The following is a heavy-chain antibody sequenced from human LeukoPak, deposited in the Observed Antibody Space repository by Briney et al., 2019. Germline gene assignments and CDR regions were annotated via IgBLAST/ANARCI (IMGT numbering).Heavy chain of an antibody. D-gene: IGHD2-15*01. CDR3: TTVTHFYL. J-gene: IGHJ4*02. Sequence: GGSLRLSCAASGFTFSDAWLSWVRQAPGKGLEWIGRIQDGGTTDYAAPVKGRFTISRDDSKATLCLQMNSLKTEDTAIYYCTTVTHFYLGGQGTLVTVSS. V-gene: IGHV3-15*01. CDR1: GFTFSDAW. CDR2: IQDGGTT.